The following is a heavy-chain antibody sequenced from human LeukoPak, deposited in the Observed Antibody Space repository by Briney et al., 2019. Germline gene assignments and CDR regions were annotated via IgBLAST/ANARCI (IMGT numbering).Heavy chain of an antibody. Sequence: ASVKVSCKASGYTFTSYDINWVRQATGQGLEWMGWMNPNSGNTGYAQKFQGRVTITRNTSISTAYMELSSLRSEDTAVYYCARVGGHDYDFWSGYYTIDYWGQGTLVTVSS. D-gene: IGHD3-3*01. V-gene: IGHV1-8*03. CDR1: GYTFTSYD. J-gene: IGHJ4*02. CDR2: MNPNSGNT. CDR3: ARVGGHDYDFWSGYYTIDY.